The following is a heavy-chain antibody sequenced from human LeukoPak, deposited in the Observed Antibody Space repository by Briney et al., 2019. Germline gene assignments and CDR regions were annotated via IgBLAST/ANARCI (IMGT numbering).Heavy chain of an antibody. V-gene: IGHV1-58*01. Sequence: GASVKVSCKASGFTFTSSAVQWVRQARGQRLEWIGWIVVGSGNTNYAQKFQERVTITRDMSTSTVYMELSSLRSEDTAVYYCAAHSSGPLYYYYGMDVWGQGTTVTVSS. CDR2: IVVGSGNT. D-gene: IGHD6-19*01. J-gene: IGHJ6*02. CDR1: GFTFTSSA. CDR3: AAHSSGPLYYYYGMDV.